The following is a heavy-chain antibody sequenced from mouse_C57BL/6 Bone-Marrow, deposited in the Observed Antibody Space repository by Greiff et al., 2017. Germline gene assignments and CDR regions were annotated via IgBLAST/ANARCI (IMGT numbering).Heavy chain of an antibody. CDR2: IWSGGST. Sequence: VKLMESGPGLVQPSQSLSITCTVSGFSLTSYGVHWVRQSPGKGLEWLGVIWSGGSTDYNAAFISSLSISKDNSKSQVFFKMNSLQADDTAIYYCARKKENGYEGFAYWGQGTLVTVSA. CDR3: ARKKENGYEGFAY. V-gene: IGHV2-2*01. D-gene: IGHD2-2*01. CDR1: GFSLTSYG. J-gene: IGHJ3*01.